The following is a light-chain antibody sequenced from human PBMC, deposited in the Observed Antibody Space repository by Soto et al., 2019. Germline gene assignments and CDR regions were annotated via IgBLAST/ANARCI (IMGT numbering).Light chain of an antibody. CDR2: KAS. CDR1: QNIDNW. J-gene: IGKJ2*01. CDR3: QQYNSYT. V-gene: IGKV1-5*03. Sequence: DIQMTQSPSTLSASVGDSVTITCRASQNIDNWLAWYQQKPGKAPNLLINKASDLENGVPSRFSGSGSGTEFTLSISSLQPDNSATYYCQQYNSYTFGQGTKLEVK.